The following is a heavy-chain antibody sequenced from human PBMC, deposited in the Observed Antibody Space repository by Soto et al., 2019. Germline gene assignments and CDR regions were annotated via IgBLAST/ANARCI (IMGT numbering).Heavy chain of an antibody. CDR3: ARLVGITMIVDSAPFDY. D-gene: IGHD3-22*01. Sequence: GESLKISCKGSGYSFTSYWIGWVRQMPGKGLEWMGIIYPGDSDTRYSPSFQGQVTISADKSISTAYLQWSSLKASDTAMYYCARLVGITMIVDSAPFDYWGQGTLVTVSS. CDR2: IYPGDSDT. CDR1: GYSFTSYW. J-gene: IGHJ4*02. V-gene: IGHV5-51*01.